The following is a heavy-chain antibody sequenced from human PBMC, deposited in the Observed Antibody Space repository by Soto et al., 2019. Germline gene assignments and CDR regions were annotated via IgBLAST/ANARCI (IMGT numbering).Heavy chain of an antibody. CDR1: GCIFTNHW. CDR2: IYPGDSNT. Sequence: GESLKISCQTSGCIFTNHWIGWVRQMPGKGLEFMGIIYPGDSNTRYSPSFQGQVTISADKSISTAYLQWSSLKASDTAIYYCPRNKAVYPYYYYMDVWGKGTTVTVSS. CDR3: PRNKAVYPYYYYMDV. J-gene: IGHJ6*03. V-gene: IGHV5-51*01. D-gene: IGHD6-19*01.